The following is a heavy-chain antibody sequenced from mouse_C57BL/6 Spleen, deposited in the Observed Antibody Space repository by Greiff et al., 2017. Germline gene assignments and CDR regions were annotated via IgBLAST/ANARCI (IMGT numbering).Heavy chain of an antibody. V-gene: IGHV2-5*01. Sequence: VQGVESGPGLVQPSQSLSITCTVSGFSLTSYGVHWVRQSPGKGLEWLGVIWRGGSTDYNAAFMSRLSLTKDNSKSQVFFKMNSLQADDTAIYYCAKSGFAYWGQGTLVTVSA. J-gene: IGHJ3*01. CDR1: GFSLTSYG. D-gene: IGHD1-1*02. CDR2: IWRGGST. CDR3: AKSGFAY.